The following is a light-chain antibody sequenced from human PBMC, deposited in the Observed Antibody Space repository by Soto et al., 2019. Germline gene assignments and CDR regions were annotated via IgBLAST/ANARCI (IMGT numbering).Light chain of an antibody. CDR3: QQFHDWPLT. J-gene: IGKJ4*01. Sequence: EIVMTQSPGTLSVSPGERATLSCRTSQSVSSHLAWYQQNPGQAPRLLIYGASTRATGIPARFSASGSSTEFTLTISSLQSEDFAVYYCQQFHDWPLTFGGGTKVEIK. CDR1: QSVSSH. CDR2: GAS. V-gene: IGKV3-15*01.